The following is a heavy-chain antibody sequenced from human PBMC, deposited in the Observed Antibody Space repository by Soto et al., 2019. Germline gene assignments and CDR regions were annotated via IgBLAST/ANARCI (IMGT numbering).Heavy chain of an antibody. Sequence: GGSLRLSCAASGFTFSSYGMHWVRQAPGKGLEWVAVIWYDGSNKYYADSVKGRFTISRDNSKNTLYLQMNSLRAEDTAVYYCARDAYSGYEPPILSDYYYMDVWGKGTTVTVSS. J-gene: IGHJ6*03. CDR3: ARDAYSGYEPPILSDYYYMDV. D-gene: IGHD5-12*01. V-gene: IGHV3-33*01. CDR2: IWYDGSNK. CDR1: GFTFSSYG.